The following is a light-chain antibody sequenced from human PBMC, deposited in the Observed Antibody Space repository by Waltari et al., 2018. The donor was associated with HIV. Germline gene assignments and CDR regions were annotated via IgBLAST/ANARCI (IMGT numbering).Light chain of an antibody. CDR2: DA. V-gene: IGLV3-21*02. CDR3: QVWDRSYNEAV. CDR1: NIGNYR. J-gene: IGLJ7*01. Sequence: SYILTQAPSVSVAPGQTATITCCNIGNYRVRWYRQRPGQALSLVVNDARSSRIPGRLSGANSGGKAALTISRVEAGDEADYYCQVWDRSYNEAVFGGGTQLTV.